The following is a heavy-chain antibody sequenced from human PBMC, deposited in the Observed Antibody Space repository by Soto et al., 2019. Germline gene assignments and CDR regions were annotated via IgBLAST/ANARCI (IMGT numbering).Heavy chain of an antibody. Sequence: SAPTLGNPTQALTLTCTFSGFSLNSNGMCVNWIRQPPGKALQWLAPIDWDDYEYYSPYLETRLPISRDTSRNQVFLTMTNMDRVDTATYYCARTSALPLGCPNGMDVCGQGTTVTVSS. CDR1: GFSLNSNGMC. J-gene: IGHJ6*02. V-gene: IGHV2-70*13. D-gene: IGHD7-27*01. CDR2: IDWDDYE. CDR3: ARTSALPLGCPNGMDV.